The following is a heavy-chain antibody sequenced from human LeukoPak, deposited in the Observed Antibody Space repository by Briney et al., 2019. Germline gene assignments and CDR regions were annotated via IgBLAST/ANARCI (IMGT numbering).Heavy chain of an antibody. CDR3: ARVSYEDYYLFDY. J-gene: IGHJ4*02. CDR1: GGSISSGGYY. V-gene: IGHV4-31*03. CDR2: IYYSGST. D-gene: IGHD3-22*01. Sequence: SQTLSLTCTVSGGSISSGGYYWRWIRQHPGKGLEWIGYIYYSGSTYYNPSLKSRVTISIDTSKNQFSLKLSSVTAADTAVYYCARVSYEDYYLFDYWGQGTLVTVSS.